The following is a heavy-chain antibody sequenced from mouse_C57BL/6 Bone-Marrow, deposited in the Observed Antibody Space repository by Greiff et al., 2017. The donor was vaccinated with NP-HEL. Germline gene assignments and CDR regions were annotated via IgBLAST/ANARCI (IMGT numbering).Heavy chain of an antibody. D-gene: IGHD4-1*01. CDR3: ARKLGRYYFDY. Sequence: EVQLQQSGPELVKPGASVKISCKASGYTFTDYYMNWVKQSHGKSLEWIGDINPNNGGTSYNQKFKGKATLTVDKSSSTAYMELRSLTSEDSAVYYCARKLGRYYFDYWGQGTTLTVSS. V-gene: IGHV1-26*01. CDR2: INPNNGGT. CDR1: GYTFTDYY. J-gene: IGHJ2*01.